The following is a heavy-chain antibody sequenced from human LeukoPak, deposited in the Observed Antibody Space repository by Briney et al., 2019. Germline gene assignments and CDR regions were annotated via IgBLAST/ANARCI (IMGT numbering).Heavy chain of an antibody. V-gene: IGHV4-61*02. Sequence: PSQTLSLTCTVSGGSISSGSYYWSWIRQPAGKGLEWIGRIYTSGGTNYNPSLKSRVTISVDTSKNQFSLKLSSVTAADTAVYYCAREPDYYYYGMDVWGQGTTVTVSS. CDR2: IYTSGGT. CDR3: AREPDYYYYGMDV. CDR1: GGSISSGSYY. D-gene: IGHD1-14*01. J-gene: IGHJ6*02.